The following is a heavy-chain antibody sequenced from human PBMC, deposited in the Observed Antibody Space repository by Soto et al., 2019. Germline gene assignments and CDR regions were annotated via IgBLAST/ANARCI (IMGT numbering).Heavy chain of an antibody. D-gene: IGHD1-20*01. Sequence: GGSLRLSCAASGFTVSSNYMSWVRQAPGKGLEWVSVIYSGGSTYYADSVKGRFTISRDNSKNTLYLQMNSLRAEDTAVYYCESVQRITGTAGGGCYYYYGMDVWGQGTTVTVSS. CDR1: GFTVSSNY. J-gene: IGHJ6*02. CDR2: IYSGGST. CDR3: ESVQRITGTAGGGCYYYYGMDV. V-gene: IGHV3-53*01.